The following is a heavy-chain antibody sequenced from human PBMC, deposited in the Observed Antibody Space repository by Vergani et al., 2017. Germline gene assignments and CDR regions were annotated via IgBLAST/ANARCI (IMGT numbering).Heavy chain of an antibody. J-gene: IGHJ3*02. D-gene: IGHD5-12*01. V-gene: IGHV3-48*03. CDR3: ARPRGYSGYDPREDAFDI. CDR2: IVSTGQVK. CDR1: GFTFSTHT. Sequence: EVLLVESGGNLVQPGGSLRLSCAASGFTFSTHTMNWVRQTPGKGLQWISYIVSTGQVKRYADSVKGRFTISRDNANNALYLQMASLRAEDTALYYCARPRGYSGYDPREDAFDIWGQGTMVTVSS.